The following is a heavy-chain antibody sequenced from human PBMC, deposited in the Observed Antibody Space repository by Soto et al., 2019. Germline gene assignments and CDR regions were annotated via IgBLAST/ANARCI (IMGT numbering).Heavy chain of an antibody. CDR2: INHSGST. D-gene: IGHD6-13*01. V-gene: IGHV4-34*01. CDR1: GGSFSGYY. CDR3: ARDVIAAAGTLGGWFDP. Sequence: QVQLQQWGAGLLKPSETLSLTCAVYGGSFSGYYWSWIRQPPGKGLEWIGEINHSGSTNYNPSLKSRVTISVDTSKNQFSLKLSSVAAADTAVYYCARDVIAAAGTLGGWFDPWGQGTLVTVSS. J-gene: IGHJ5*02.